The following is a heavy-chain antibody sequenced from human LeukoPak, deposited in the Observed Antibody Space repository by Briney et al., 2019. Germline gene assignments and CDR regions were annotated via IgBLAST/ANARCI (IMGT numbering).Heavy chain of an antibody. CDR3: AREYDDYGDYVTFDY. V-gene: IGHV3-30-3*01. CDR2: ISYDGSNK. CDR1: GFTFSSYA. Sequence: PGRSLRLSRAASGFTFSSYAMHWVRQAPGKGLEWVAVISYDGSNKYYADPVKGRFTISRDNSKNTLYLQMNSLRAEDTAVYYCAREYDDYGDYVTFDYWGQGTLVTVSS. J-gene: IGHJ4*02. D-gene: IGHD4-17*01.